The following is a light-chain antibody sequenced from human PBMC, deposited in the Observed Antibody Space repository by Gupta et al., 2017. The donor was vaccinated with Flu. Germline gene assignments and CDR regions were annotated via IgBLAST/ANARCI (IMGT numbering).Light chain of an antibody. CDR1: QRISSY. J-gene: IGKJ3*01. Sequence: DIQMTQSPSSLSASVGDRVTITCRTSQRISSYLNWYQQKPGEAPKLLITAASHLQDGVTSRFSGSGSGTDFTLSSRKLQPEDFATYYCQQSYRTAFGHGTKVDIK. CDR2: AAS. CDR3: QQSYRTA. V-gene: IGKV1-39*01.